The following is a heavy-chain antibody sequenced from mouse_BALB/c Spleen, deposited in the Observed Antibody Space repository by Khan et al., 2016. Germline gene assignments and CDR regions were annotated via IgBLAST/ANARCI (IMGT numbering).Heavy chain of an antibody. D-gene: IGHD1-1*01. CDR3: ASSTQSFDAMDY. V-gene: IGHV1S135*01. J-gene: IGHJ4*01. Sequence: VQLQQSGPELMKPGASVKISCKASGYSFTSYYMHWVKQSHGKSLEWIGYIDPFNGGTSYNQKFKGKATLTVAKSSSTAYMHLSSLTSEDSAVYYCASSTQSFDAMDYWGQGTSVTVSS. CDR2: IDPFNGGT. CDR1: GYSFTSYY.